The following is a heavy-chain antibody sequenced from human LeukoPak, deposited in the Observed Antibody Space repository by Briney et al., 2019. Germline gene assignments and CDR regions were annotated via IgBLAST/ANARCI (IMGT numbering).Heavy chain of an antibody. Sequence: GGSLRLSCAASGFTFSSYAMHWVRQAPGKGLEWVAVISYDGSNKYYADSVKGRFTISRDNSKNTLYLQMNSLRAEDTAVYYCARDKDDMDKILYYFDYWGQGTLVTVSS. CDR2: ISYDGSNK. CDR1: GFTFSSYA. J-gene: IGHJ4*02. V-gene: IGHV3-30-3*01. CDR3: ARDKDDMDKILYYFDY. D-gene: IGHD3-9*01.